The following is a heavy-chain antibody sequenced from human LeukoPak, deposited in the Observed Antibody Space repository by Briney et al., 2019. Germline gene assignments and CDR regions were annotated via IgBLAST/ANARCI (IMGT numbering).Heavy chain of an antibody. CDR2: IYYSGST. J-gene: IGHJ4*02. CDR1: GGSIISYY. V-gene: IGHV4-39*07. D-gene: IGHD1-7*01. Sequence: PSETLSLTCTVSGGSIISYYWGWIRQPPGKGLEWIGSIYYSGSTYYNPSLKSRVTISVDTSKNQFSLKLSSVTAADTAVYYCAREGRATTPPYYFDYWGQGTLVTVSS. CDR3: AREGRATTPPYYFDY.